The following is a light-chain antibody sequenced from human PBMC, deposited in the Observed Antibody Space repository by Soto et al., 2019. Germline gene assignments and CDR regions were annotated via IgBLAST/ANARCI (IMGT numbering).Light chain of an antibody. V-gene: IGLV1-44*01. CDR2: TDN. Sequence: SVLTQPPSASGAPGQRVTITCSGGSSNIGINTVNWYQQLPGTAPKILIYTDNERPSGVPDRFSGSKSGTPASLSINGLQSGDESNYYCGGLDESLNGYVFGTWTKVTVL. J-gene: IGLJ1*01. CDR1: SSNIGINT. CDR3: GGLDESLNGYV.